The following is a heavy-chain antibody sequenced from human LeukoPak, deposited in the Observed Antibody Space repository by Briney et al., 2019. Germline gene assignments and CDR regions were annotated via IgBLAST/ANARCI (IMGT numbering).Heavy chain of an antibody. Sequence: PEGSLRLSCEASGFTFSSYWMNWARQAPGKGLEWVASINHNGNVNYYVDSVKGRFTISRDNAKNSLYLQMSNLRAEDTAVYFCAGGGGLDVWGQGATVTVSS. V-gene: IGHV3-7*03. CDR1: GFTFSSYW. D-gene: IGHD3-16*01. J-gene: IGHJ6*02. CDR3: AGGGGLDV. CDR2: INHNGNVN.